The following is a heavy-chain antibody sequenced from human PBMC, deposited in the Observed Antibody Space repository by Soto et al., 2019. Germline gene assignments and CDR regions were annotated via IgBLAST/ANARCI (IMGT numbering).Heavy chain of an antibody. J-gene: IGHJ2*01. Sequence: QVQLVESGGGVVQPGRSLRLSCAASGFTFSSYGMHWVRQAPGKGLEGVAVISYDGSNKYYADSVKGRFTISRDNSKNTVYLQMNSLRAEDTAVYYCAKDPRSAAGINPWYFDLWGRGTLVTVSS. CDR2: ISYDGSNK. CDR3: AKDPRSAAGINPWYFDL. V-gene: IGHV3-30*18. CDR1: GFTFSSYG. D-gene: IGHD6-13*01.